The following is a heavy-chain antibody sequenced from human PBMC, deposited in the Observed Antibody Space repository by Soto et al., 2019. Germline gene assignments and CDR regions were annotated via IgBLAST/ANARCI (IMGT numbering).Heavy chain of an antibody. Sequence: QVQLVQSGAEVKKPGASVKVSCTASGDTFTNYDIKWVRQATGQGLEWMGWMKPNSGNTGYAQKFQGRVTMTRTTSISTAYMELSSLRSEDTAVYYCARGRNGMDVWGQGTTVTVSS. V-gene: IGHV1-8*01. J-gene: IGHJ6*02. CDR3: ARGRNGMDV. CDR2: MKPNSGNT. CDR1: GDTFTNYD.